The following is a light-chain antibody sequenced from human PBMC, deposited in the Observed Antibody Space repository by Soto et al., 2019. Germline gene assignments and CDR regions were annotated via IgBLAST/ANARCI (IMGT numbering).Light chain of an antibody. V-gene: IGKV1-39*01. Sequence: DIQMTQSPSFLSASVGDRVTITCRASQSIGKHLNWYQQKPGKAPKFLVYGVSKLQSGVPSRFTGSGSGTDFTLTVNELQPEDFATYYCQQSYSSPTTFGQGTRLEIK. CDR1: QSIGKH. CDR2: GVS. CDR3: QQSYSSPTT. J-gene: IGKJ5*01.